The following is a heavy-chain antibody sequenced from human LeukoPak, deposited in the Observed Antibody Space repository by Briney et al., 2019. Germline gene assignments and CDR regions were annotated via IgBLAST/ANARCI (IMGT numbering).Heavy chain of an antibody. CDR1: GGSISSYY. J-gene: IGHJ5*02. Sequence: SETLSLTCTVSGGSISSYYWSWIRQPPGKGLEWIGYIYYSGSTNYNPSLKSRVTISVDTSKNQFSLKLSSVTAAGTAVYYCARERIAAASRRWFDPWGQGTLVTVSS. CDR3: ARERIAAASRRWFDP. V-gene: IGHV4-59*01. D-gene: IGHD6-13*01. CDR2: IYYSGST.